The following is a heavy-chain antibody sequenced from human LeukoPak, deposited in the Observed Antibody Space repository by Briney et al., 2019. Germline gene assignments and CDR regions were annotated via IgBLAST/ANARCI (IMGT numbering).Heavy chain of an antibody. D-gene: IGHD6-19*01. CDR3: VKGSIAVAGSNFDY. CDR2: ISSNGGST. V-gene: IGHV3-64D*06. CDR1: GFTFSSYA. J-gene: IGHJ4*02. Sequence: GGPLRLSCSASGFTFSSYAMHWVRQAPGKGLEYVSAISSNGGSTYYADSVKGRFTISRDNSKNTLYLQMSSLRAEDTAVYYCVKGSIAVAGSNFDYWGQGTLVTVSS.